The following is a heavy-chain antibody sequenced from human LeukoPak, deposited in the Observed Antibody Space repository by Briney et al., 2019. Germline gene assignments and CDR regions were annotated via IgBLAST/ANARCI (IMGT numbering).Heavy chain of an antibody. V-gene: IGHV4-30-4*01. J-gene: IGHJ3*02. Sequence: SETLSLTCTVSGGSTSSGDYYWSWIRQPPGKGLEWIGYIYYSGSTYYNPSLKSRVTISVDTSKNQFSLKLSSVTAADTAVYYCAREDYDILTGRLDAFDIWGQGTMVAVSS. CDR2: IYYSGST. CDR1: GGSTSSGDYY. CDR3: AREDYDILTGRLDAFDI. D-gene: IGHD3-9*01.